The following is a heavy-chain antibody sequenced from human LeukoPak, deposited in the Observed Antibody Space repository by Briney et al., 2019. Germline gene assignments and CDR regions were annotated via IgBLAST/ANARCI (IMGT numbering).Heavy chain of an antibody. J-gene: IGHJ3*02. CDR2: IYTSGST. Sequence: SETLSLTCTVSGGSISSGSYYWSWIRQPAGKGLEWIGRIYTSGSTNYNPSLKSRVTISVDTSKNQFSLKLSSVTAADTPVYYCARGRSYLRIKPGPNAFDIWGQGTMVTVSS. CDR1: GGSISSGSYY. D-gene: IGHD1-26*01. CDR3: ARGRSYLRIKPGPNAFDI. V-gene: IGHV4-61*02.